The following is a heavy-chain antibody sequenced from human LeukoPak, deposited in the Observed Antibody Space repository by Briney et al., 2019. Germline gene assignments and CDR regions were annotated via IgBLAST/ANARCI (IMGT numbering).Heavy chain of an antibody. V-gene: IGHV3-53*01. J-gene: IGHJ4*02. CDR1: GFTVSSNF. Sequence: PGGSLRLSCGVSGFTVSSNFMNWVRQSPEKGLEWVSVVYSDTSTYYADSVKGRFTISRDNSKNTLFLQMNSLRAEDTAVYYCARAPPPRYSGSYHPYDYYFDYWGQGTLVTVSS. CDR3: ARAPPPRYSGSYHPYDYYFDY. D-gene: IGHD1-26*01. CDR2: VYSDTST.